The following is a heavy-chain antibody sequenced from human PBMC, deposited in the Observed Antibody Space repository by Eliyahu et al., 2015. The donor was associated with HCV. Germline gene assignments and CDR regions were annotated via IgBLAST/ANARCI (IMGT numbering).Heavy chain of an antibody. CDR2: VTHNGDI. Sequence: QVQIQQWGAGLLKPSETLSLTCAVFGGSFSGYSWTWIRQPPGKGLEWIGEVTHNGDINFNPSLESRITISLDTSKKQFSLKMSSVTAADTGLYYCARTISRREYRSSWYENRYYMDVWGRGTTVTVS. J-gene: IGHJ6*04. CDR1: GGSFSGYS. CDR3: ARTISRREYRSSWYENRYYMDV. V-gene: IGHV4-34*01. D-gene: IGHD6-13*01.